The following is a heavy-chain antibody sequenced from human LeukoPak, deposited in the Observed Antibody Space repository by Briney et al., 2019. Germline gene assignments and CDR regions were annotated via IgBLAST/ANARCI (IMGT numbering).Heavy chain of an antibody. CDR2: INSDGSST. J-gene: IGHJ4*02. D-gene: IGHD5-12*01. CDR1: GFTFSSYW. CDR3: ASGYRDYGVGY. V-gene: IGHV3-74*01. Sequence: GGSLRLSCAASGFTFSSYWMHWVRQAPGKGLVWVSRINSDGSSTSYADSVKGRFTISRDNAKNTLYLQMNSLRAEDTAVYYCASGYRDYGVGYWGQGTLVTVSS.